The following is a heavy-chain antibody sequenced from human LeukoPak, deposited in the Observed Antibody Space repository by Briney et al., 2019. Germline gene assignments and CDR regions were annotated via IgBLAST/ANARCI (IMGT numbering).Heavy chain of an antibody. Sequence: SETLSLTCSVSGDTISTSDHYWGWIRQPPGKGLEWIGSIYYTGNTYYNPSLKSRVTISVDTSKNQFSLKLSSVTAADTAVYYCARQITMVRGVIKVWFDPWGQGTLVTVSS. CDR1: GDTISTSDHY. CDR2: IYYTGNT. J-gene: IGHJ5*02. CDR3: ARQITMVRGVIKVWFDP. V-gene: IGHV4-39*01. D-gene: IGHD3-10*01.